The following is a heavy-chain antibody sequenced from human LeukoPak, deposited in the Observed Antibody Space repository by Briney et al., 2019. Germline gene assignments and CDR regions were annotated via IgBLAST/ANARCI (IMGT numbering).Heavy chain of an antibody. Sequence: PGGSLRLSCAASGFTFSSYSMNWVRQAPGKGLEWVSSISSSSSYIYYADSVKGRFTISRDNSKNTLYLQMNSLRAEDTAVYYCAWHQAVAGIFDYWGQGTLVTVSS. J-gene: IGHJ4*02. CDR3: AWHQAVAGIFDY. D-gene: IGHD6-19*01. CDR1: GFTFSSYS. V-gene: IGHV3-21*04. CDR2: ISSSSSYI.